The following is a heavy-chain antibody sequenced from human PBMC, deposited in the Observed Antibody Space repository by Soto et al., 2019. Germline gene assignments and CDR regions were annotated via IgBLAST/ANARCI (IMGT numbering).Heavy chain of an antibody. Sequence: PGGSLRLSCAASGFTCSSYDMSWVRQAPGKGLEWVSTILVGGSTYYPDSVKGRFTISRDNSKNTVSLQMNSLTAGDTAVYYCAKATATGGGAFDICGQGTMVTVS. D-gene: IGHD2-8*02. J-gene: IGHJ3*02. CDR1: GFTCSSYD. CDR2: ILVGGST. V-gene: IGHV3-23*01. CDR3: AKATATGGGAFDI.